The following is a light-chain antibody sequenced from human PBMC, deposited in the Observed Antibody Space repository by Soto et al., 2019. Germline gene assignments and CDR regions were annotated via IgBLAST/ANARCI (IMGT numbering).Light chain of an antibody. CDR2: DAS. Sequence: EIVLRQSPATLSMSPGERATLSCRASQNIDNFLVWYQQKPGQAPRLLIYDASKRATGIPARFSGSGSGTDFTLTISSLEPECFAVYYCQQHYTLITFGPGTKVDIK. CDR3: QQHYTLIT. V-gene: IGKV3-11*01. J-gene: IGKJ3*01. CDR1: QNIDNF.